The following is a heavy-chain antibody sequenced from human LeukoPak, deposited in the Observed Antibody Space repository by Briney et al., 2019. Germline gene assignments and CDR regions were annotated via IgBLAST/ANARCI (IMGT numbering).Heavy chain of an antibody. Sequence: SETLSLTCTVSGGSISSSSYYWGWIRQPPGKGLEWIGSIYYSGSTYYHPSLKSRVTISVDTSKNQFSLKLSSVTAADTAVYYCARQGVVVVPAAIPDRIDYWGQGTLVTVSS. CDR2: IYYSGST. D-gene: IGHD2-2*02. J-gene: IGHJ4*02. CDR1: GGSISSSSYY. CDR3: ARQGVVVVPAAIPDRIDY. V-gene: IGHV4-39*07.